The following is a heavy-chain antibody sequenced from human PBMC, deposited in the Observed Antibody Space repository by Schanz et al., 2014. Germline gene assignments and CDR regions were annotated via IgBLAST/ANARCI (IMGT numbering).Heavy chain of an antibody. J-gene: IGHJ5*01. V-gene: IGHV3-23*01. Sequence: EMQLLESGGGLAQPGGSLRLSCAASGFTLSNYAMSWVRQAPGKGLEWVSIISGSGGNTYYADAVRGRFTISRDNSKNTVQLQMNSLRAEDTAVYYCAKQHIVRGVIYLNWFDSWGQGTLVTVSS. D-gene: IGHD3-10*01. CDR3: AKQHIVRGVIYLNWFDS. CDR1: GFTLSNYA. CDR2: ISGSGGNT.